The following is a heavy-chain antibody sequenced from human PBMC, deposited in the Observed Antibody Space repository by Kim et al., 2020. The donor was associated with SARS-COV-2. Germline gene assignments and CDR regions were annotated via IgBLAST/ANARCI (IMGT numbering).Heavy chain of an antibody. CDR2: IYSGGET. Sequence: GGSLRLSCAASGFTVYNNYMNWVRQAPGKGLEWVSFIYSGGETYYADSVKGRFTISRDDSKNTLFLHMSSLRADDTALYYCAKSGMAMAGQGVAFDIWGRGTMVTVSS. J-gene: IGHJ3*02. D-gene: IGHD6-19*01. CDR1: GFTVYNNY. CDR3: AKSGMAMAGQGVAFDI. V-gene: IGHV3-53*01.